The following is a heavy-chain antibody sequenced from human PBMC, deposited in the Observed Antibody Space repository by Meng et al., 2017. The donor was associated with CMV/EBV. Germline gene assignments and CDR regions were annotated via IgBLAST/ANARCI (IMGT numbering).Heavy chain of an antibody. CDR1: EFTFSSFG. CDR2: IRYDGSNK. J-gene: IGHJ5*02. CDR3: AREGVRFLENNWFDP. D-gene: IGHD3-3*01. V-gene: IGHV3-30*02. Sequence: GESLKISCAASEFTFSSFGMHWVRQPPGKGLEWVAFIRYDGSNKKYGDSVKGRFTISRDNSKNTLYLQMNSLRAEDTAVYYCAREGVRFLENNWFDPWGQGTLVTVSS.